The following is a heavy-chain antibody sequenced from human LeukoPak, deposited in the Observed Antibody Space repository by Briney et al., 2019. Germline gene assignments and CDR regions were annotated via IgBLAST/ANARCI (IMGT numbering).Heavy chain of an antibody. CDR1: GGSISSYY. Sequence: SETLSLTCTVSGGSISSYYWSWIRQPPGKGLEWIGYIYYSWSTNYNPSLKSRVTISVATSTNRFSLKLSSVTAADTAVYYCARFSRIQPWSYYYGMDVWGQGTTVTVSS. D-gene: IGHD5-18*01. J-gene: IGHJ6*02. CDR3: ARFSRIQPWSYYYGMDV. V-gene: IGHV4-59*01. CDR2: IYYSWST.